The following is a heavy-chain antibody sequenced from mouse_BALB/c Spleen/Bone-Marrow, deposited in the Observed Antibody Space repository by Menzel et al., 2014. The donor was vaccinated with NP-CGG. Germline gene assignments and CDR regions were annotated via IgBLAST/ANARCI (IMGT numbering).Heavy chain of an antibody. Sequence: VQLQQPGAELVKPGASVKLSCTASGFNIKDPYMHWVKQRPEQGLEWIGRIDPANGNTKYDPKFQGKATITADTSSNTAYLQLSSLTSEDTAVYYCAPYYYGLWFTYWGQGTLVTVSA. J-gene: IGHJ3*01. CDR3: APYYYGLWFTY. CDR2: IDPANGNT. D-gene: IGHD1-1*01. V-gene: IGHV14-3*02. CDR1: GFNIKDPY.